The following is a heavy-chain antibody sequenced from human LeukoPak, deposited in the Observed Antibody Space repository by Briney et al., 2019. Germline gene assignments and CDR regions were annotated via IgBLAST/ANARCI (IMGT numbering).Heavy chain of an antibody. D-gene: IGHD2-2*01. CDR1: GVIFSGYS. CDR3: AREGPCGGSCYVY. V-gene: IGHV3-48*01. CDR2: ISSSSTTI. J-gene: IGHJ4*02. Sequence: GGSLRLSCAASGVIFSGYSFYWVRQAPGKGLEWVSYISSSSTTIYYADPVKDRFTISRDNAKNSLYLQMNSLRAEDTAVYYCAREGPCGGSCYVYWGQGTLVTVSS.